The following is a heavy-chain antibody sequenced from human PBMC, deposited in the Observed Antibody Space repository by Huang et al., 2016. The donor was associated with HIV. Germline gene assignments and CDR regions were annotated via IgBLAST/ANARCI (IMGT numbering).Heavy chain of an antibody. J-gene: IGHJ3*01. CDR1: GYTFTTFG. Sequence: QVQLVQSGTEVRKPGASVKVSCKASGYTFTTFGITWVRQAPGQGLEWVGWVSPYNGMTEYEQKPRGRITMTKDTSTTTAYMELRTLTSDDTAVYYCARSYGSGNDFLDFWGQGTLVTVSS. D-gene: IGHD3-10*01. CDR2: VSPYNGMT. V-gene: IGHV1-18*04. CDR3: ARSYGSGNDFLDF.